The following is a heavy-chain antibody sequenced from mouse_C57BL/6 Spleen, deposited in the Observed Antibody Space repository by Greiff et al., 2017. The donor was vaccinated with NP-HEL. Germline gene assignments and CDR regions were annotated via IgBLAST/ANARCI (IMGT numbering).Heavy chain of an antibody. CDR1: GYTFTSYW. CDR3: ARGTFYSNYHYYAMDY. Sequence: VQLQQPGAELVKPGASVKLSCKASGYTFTSYWMHWVKQRPGQGLEWIGMIHPNSGSTNYNEKFKSKATLTVDKSSSTAYMQLSSLTSEDSAVYYCARGTFYSNYHYYAMDYWGQGTSVTVSS. CDR2: IHPNSGST. J-gene: IGHJ4*01. D-gene: IGHD2-5*01. V-gene: IGHV1-64*01.